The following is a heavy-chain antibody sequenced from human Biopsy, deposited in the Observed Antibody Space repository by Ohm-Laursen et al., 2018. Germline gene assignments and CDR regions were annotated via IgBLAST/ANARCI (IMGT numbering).Heavy chain of an antibody. CDR1: GGSIGSFF. CDR2: IYYSGST. V-gene: IGHV4-59*01. CDR3: ARVGAGAPSIDYFDY. J-gene: IGHJ4*02. D-gene: IGHD1-26*01. Sequence: GTLSLTCTVSGGSIGSFFWSWIRQPPGKGLEWIGYIYYSGSTNYNPSLRSRVTISVDRSKNQFSLGLSSATAADTAVYYCARVGAGAPSIDYFDYWGQGALVTVSS.